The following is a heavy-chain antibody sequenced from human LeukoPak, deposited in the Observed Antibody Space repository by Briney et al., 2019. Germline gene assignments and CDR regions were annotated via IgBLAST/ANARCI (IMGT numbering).Heavy chain of an antibody. CDR2: IRSKAYGGTA. CDR3: TRDSVYWVY. J-gene: IGHJ4*02. Sequence: GGSLRLSCTGSGFTFGDHDMSWVRQAPGKGLEWVGLIRSKAYGGTAEYAASVKGRFTISRDDFKGIAYLQMNSLKAEDTAVYYCTRDSVYWVYWGQGTLVTVSS. D-gene: IGHD2-8*02. CDR1: GFTFGDHD. V-gene: IGHV3-49*04.